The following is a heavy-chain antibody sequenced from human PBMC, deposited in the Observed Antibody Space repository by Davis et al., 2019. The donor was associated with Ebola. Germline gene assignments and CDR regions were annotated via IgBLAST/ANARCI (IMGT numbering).Heavy chain of an antibody. D-gene: IGHD1-26*01. V-gene: IGHV5-10-1*01. J-gene: IGHJ3*02. Sequence: GESLKISCKASGYSFTFYWISWVRQMPGKGLEWMGRIDPSDSHTNYSPSFQGHATISADKSITTAYLQWDSLEASDTAVYYCAIPYTYSGSYNYAFDIWGQGTMVTVSS. CDR1: GYSFTFYW. CDR3: AIPYTYSGSYNYAFDI. CDR2: IDPSDSHT.